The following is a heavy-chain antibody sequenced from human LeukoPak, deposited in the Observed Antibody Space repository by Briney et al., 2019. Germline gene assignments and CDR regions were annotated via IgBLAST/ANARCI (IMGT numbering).Heavy chain of an antibody. CDR1: GFTFSSYW. V-gene: IGHV3-74*01. CDR2: INSDGSST. D-gene: IGHD7-27*01. Sequence: QSGGSLRLSCAASGFTFSSYWMHWVRQAPGTGLVWVSRINSDGSSTTYADSVKGRFTISRDNAKNTLYLQMNSLRAEDTAVYYCARGLGFDYWGQGTLVTVSS. J-gene: IGHJ4*02. CDR3: ARGLGFDY.